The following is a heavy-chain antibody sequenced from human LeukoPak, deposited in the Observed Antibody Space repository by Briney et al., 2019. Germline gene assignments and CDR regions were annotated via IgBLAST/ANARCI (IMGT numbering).Heavy chain of an antibody. V-gene: IGHV1-8*01. Sequence: ASVKVSCKASGYTFTSYDINWVRQATGQGLEWMGWMNPNSGNTGYAQKFQGRVTMTRDTSTSTAYMELSSLRSEDTAVYYCARGRFRWELEIRDFDYWGQGTLVTVSS. CDR2: MNPNSGNT. J-gene: IGHJ4*02. D-gene: IGHD1-26*01. CDR3: ARGRFRWELEIRDFDY. CDR1: GYTFTSYD.